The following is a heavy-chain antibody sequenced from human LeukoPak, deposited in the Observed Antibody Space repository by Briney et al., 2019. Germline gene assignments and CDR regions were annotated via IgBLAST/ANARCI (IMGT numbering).Heavy chain of an antibody. J-gene: IGHJ6*03. CDR1: GGSFSGYY. D-gene: IGHD3-10*01. CDR3: AREWEGSGSYYNIGYYYYYMDV. Sequence: SETLSLTCAVYGGSFSGYYWSWIRQPPGKGLEWIGEINHSGSTNYNPSLKSRVTISVDTSKNQFSLKLSSVTAADTAVYYCAREWEGSGSYYNIGYYYYYMDVWGKGTTVTVSS. V-gene: IGHV4-34*01. CDR2: INHSGST.